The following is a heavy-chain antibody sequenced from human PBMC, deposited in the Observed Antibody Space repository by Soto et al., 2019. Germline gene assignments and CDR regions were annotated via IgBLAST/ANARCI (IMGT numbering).Heavy chain of an antibody. D-gene: IGHD3-9*01. V-gene: IGHV1-18*01. J-gene: IGHJ4*02. CDR3: ARTADKPHYFDY. CDR2: ISAYNGNT. CDR1: GYTFTSYG. Sequence: QVQLVQSGAEVKKPGASVKVSCKASGYTFTSYGISWVRQAPGQGLEWMGWISAYNGNTNYAQKLQGRVTMTTDTSTNTAYMERRGLRSDYTAVYYRARTADKPHYFDYWGQGTLVTVSS.